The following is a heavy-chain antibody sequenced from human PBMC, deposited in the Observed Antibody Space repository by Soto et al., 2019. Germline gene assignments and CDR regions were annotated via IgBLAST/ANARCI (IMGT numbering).Heavy chain of an antibody. CDR1: GVSFSGYY. Sequence: SDTLSLTCAVYGVSFSGYYWSWILQPPGKGLEWIGEINHSGSTNYNPSLKSRATISVDTSKNQFSLKLSSVTAADTAVYYCAREALYYEFWSGRRNWFDPWGQGTLVT. D-gene: IGHD3-3*01. J-gene: IGHJ5*02. V-gene: IGHV4-34*01. CDR2: INHSGST. CDR3: AREALYYEFWSGRRNWFDP.